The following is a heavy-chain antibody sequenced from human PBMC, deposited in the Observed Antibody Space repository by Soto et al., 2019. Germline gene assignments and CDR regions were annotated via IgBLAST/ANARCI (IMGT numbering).Heavy chain of an antibody. CDR2: IYYSGST. CDR3: ASEYSSSSWFDT. D-gene: IGHD6-6*01. Sequence: SETLSLTCTVSGGSISSGDYYWSWIRQPPGKGLEWIGYIYYSGSTYYNPSLKSRVTMSVDTSKSHFSLNLTSVTAADTAVYYCASEYSSSSWFDTWGQGTLVTVSS. V-gene: IGHV4-30-4*01. CDR1: GGSISSGDYY. J-gene: IGHJ5*02.